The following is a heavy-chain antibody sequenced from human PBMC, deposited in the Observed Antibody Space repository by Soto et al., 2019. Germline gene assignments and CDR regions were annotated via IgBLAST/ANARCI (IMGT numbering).Heavy chain of an antibody. V-gene: IGHV1-69*01. D-gene: IGHD3-10*01. CDR2: SIPIFGAP. CDR3: AGSHAWSYALNEAVISTFGFY. J-gene: IGHJ4*02. CDR1: GDTFSKYA. Sequence: QVRLVQSGTEVKKPGSSVKVSCQASGDTFSKYAISWVRQAPGQGLEWMGGSIPIFGAPTHAQKFQGRVTITADESTTTVYMGLTRLTSEDTAVYYCAGSHAWSYALNEAVISTFGFYWGPGTLVTVSS.